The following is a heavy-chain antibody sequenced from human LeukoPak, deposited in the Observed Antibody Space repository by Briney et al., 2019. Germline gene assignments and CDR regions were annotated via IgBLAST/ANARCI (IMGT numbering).Heavy chain of an antibody. V-gene: IGHV3-30*04. J-gene: IGHJ4*02. CDR2: ISYDGSNK. CDR1: GFTFSSYA. CDR3: ARQSGWFYYFDY. Sequence: GGSLRLSCAASGFTFSSYAMHWVRQAPGKGLEWVAVISYDGSNKYYADSVKGRFTIPRDNSKNTLYLQMNSLRAEDTAVYYCARQSGWFYYFDYWGQGTLVTVSS. D-gene: IGHD6-19*01.